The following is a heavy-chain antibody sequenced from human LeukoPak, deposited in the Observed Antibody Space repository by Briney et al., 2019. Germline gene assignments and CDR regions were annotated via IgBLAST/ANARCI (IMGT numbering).Heavy chain of an antibody. Sequence: PSETLSLTCAVSGYSISSGYYWGWIRQPPGKGLGWIGSIYHSGSTYYNPSLKSRVTISVDTSKNQFSLKLSSVTAADTAVYYCARPYCSSTSCDTQSDYYFDYWGQGTLVTVSS. CDR3: ARPYCSSTSCDTQSDYYFDY. V-gene: IGHV4-38-2*01. D-gene: IGHD2-2*02. CDR1: GYSISSGYY. J-gene: IGHJ4*02. CDR2: IYHSGST.